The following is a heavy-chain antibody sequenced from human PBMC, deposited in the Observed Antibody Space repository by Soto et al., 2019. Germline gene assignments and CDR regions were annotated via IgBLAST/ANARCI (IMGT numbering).Heavy chain of an antibody. V-gene: IGHV3-48*03. Sequence: EVQLAESGGGLAQPGGSLRLSCVGSGFTFSSFEMNWVRQTPGKGLEWLSYIGRSGETIYYADSVKGRFTISRDNAKSSLYLQMIGLRDENTGIYYCARDSRGGAARRPTYYYWGRGTLVTVSS. D-gene: IGHD6-6*01. CDR2: IGRSGETI. CDR3: ARDSRGGAARRPTYYY. CDR1: GFTFSSFE. J-gene: IGHJ4*02.